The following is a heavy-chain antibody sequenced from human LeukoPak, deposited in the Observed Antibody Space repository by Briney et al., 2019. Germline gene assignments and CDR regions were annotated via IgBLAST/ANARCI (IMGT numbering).Heavy chain of an antibody. Sequence: GGSLRLSCAASGFTFDDYAMHWVRQAPGKGLEWVSLSSGDGVNTNYADSVKGRFTISRDNSKNYLFLQMNSLRIEDTALHYCVKDVGTGHYDFWSGYYFHWGQGTLVTVSS. CDR3: VKDVGTGHYDFWSGYYFH. J-gene: IGHJ4*02. D-gene: IGHD3-3*01. CDR2: SSGDGVNT. CDR1: GFTFDDYA. V-gene: IGHV3-43*02.